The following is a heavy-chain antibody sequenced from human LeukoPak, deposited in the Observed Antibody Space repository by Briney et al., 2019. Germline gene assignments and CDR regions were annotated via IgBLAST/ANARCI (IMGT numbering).Heavy chain of an antibody. V-gene: IGHV3-21*01. CDR1: GFTFSSYS. Sequence: GGSLRLSCAASGFTFSSYSMTWVRQAPGKGLEWVSSISSSSSYIYYADSVKGRFTISRDNAKNSLYLQMNSLRAEDTAVYYCARDVAAAGPTPPLDYWGQGTLVTVSS. J-gene: IGHJ4*02. D-gene: IGHD6-13*01. CDR3: ARDVAAAGPTPPLDY. CDR2: ISSSSSYI.